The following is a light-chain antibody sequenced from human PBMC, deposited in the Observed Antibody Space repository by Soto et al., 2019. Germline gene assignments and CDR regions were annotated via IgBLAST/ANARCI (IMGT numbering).Light chain of an antibody. CDR3: QQYYDTPQT. Sequence: DIVMTQSPDSLAVSLGERATINCKSSQSILYSSNNKNYLTWYQQKPGQPPKVLIYWASTRESGVPDRFSGSGYGTDFTLPISSLQAEDVAVYYCQQYYDTPQTFGRGTKVEIK. CDR2: WAS. CDR1: QSILYSSNNKNY. J-gene: IGKJ1*01. V-gene: IGKV4-1*01.